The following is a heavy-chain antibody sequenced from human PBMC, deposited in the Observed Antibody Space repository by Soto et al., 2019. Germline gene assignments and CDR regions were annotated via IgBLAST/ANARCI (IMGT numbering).Heavy chain of an antibody. CDR3: ARIVRSGYYYYYGMDV. Sequence: GESLKISCKGSGYSFTSYWIGWVGQMPGKGLEWMGIIYPGDSDTRYSPSFQGQVTISADKSISTAYLQWSSLKASDTAMYYCARIVRSGYYYYYGMDVWGQGTTVTVSS. V-gene: IGHV5-51*01. CDR2: IYPGDSDT. J-gene: IGHJ6*02. CDR1: GYSFTSYW. D-gene: IGHD3-10*01.